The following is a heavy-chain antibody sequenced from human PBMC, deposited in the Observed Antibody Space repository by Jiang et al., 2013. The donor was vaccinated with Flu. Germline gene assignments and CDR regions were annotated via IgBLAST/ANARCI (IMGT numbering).Heavy chain of an antibody. J-gene: IGHJ4*02. V-gene: IGHV1-2*02. CDR1: GYTFTGYY. CDR3: ARDAKYSGYDFSLLRTNNIDY. D-gene: IGHD5-12*01. Sequence: SGAEVKKPGASVKVSCKASGYTFTGYYMHWVRQAPGQGLEWMGWINPNSGGTNYAQKFQGRVTMTRDTSISTAYMELSRLRSDDTAVYYCARDAKYSGYDFSLLRTNNIDYWGQGTLVTVSS. CDR2: INPNSGGT.